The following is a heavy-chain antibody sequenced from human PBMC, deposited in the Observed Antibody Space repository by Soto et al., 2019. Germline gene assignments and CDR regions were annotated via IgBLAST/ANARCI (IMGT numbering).Heavy chain of an antibody. CDR3: ASGGSSGWYFSYYYYGMDV. V-gene: IGHV1-8*01. D-gene: IGHD6-19*01. CDR2: MNPNSGNT. Sequence: ASVKVSCKASGYTFTSYDINWVRQATGQGLEWMGWMNPNSGNTGYAQKFQGRVTMTRNTSISTAYMELSSLRSEDTAVYYCASGGSSGWYFSYYYYGMDVWGQGXTVTVYS. J-gene: IGHJ6*02. CDR1: GYTFTSYD.